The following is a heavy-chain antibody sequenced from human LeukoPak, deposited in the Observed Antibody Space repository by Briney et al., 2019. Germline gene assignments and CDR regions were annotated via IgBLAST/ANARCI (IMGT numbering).Heavy chain of an antibody. Sequence: GESLRLSCAVSGITFRSYAMSWVRQAPGKGLEWVSGISGSGDIMYYADSIKGRFTVSRDNSKNTLHLQMNSLRAEDTALYYCAKDDIAVAGYFDSWGQGTLVTVSS. D-gene: IGHD6-19*01. CDR3: AKDDIAVAGYFDS. J-gene: IGHJ4*02. CDR1: GITFRSYA. CDR2: ISGSGDIM. V-gene: IGHV3-23*01.